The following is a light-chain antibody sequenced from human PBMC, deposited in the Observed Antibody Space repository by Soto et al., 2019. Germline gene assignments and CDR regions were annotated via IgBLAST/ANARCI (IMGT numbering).Light chain of an antibody. Sequence: EIVLTQSPATLSLSPGERATLSCRASQSVSRYLAWYQVKPGQAPRLLIYQASSRATGIPARFSGSGSGTDFTLTISSLEPEDFAVYYCQQRSDWPPLTFGGGTKVEIK. J-gene: IGKJ4*01. V-gene: IGKV3-11*01. CDR2: QAS. CDR3: QQRSDWPPLT. CDR1: QSVSRY.